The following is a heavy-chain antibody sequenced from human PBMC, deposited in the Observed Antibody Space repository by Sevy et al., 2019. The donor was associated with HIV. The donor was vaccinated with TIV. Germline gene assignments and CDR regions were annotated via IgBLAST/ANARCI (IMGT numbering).Heavy chain of an antibody. Sequence: GGSLRLSCAASGFTFSSYAMHWVRQAPGKGLEWVAVISYDGSNKYYADSVKGRFTISRDNSKNTLYLQMNSLRAEDTAVYYWARDRDSSGWLDAFDIWGQGTMVTVSS. CDR3: ARDRDSSGWLDAFDI. CDR2: ISYDGSNK. V-gene: IGHV3-30-3*01. D-gene: IGHD6-19*01. J-gene: IGHJ3*02. CDR1: GFTFSSYA.